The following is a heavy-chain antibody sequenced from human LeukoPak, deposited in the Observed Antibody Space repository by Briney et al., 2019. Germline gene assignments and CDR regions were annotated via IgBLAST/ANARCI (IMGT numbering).Heavy chain of an antibody. CDR1: GFNFSSYW. Sequence: GGSLRLSCAASGFNFSSYWMSWVRQAPGKGLEWVANIKQDGSEKYYVDSVKDRFTISRDNAKNSLYLQMNSLRAEDTAVYYCARDVYCSGGSCYMPFDYWGQGTLVTVSS. CDR2: IKQDGSEK. CDR3: ARDVYCSGGSCYMPFDY. J-gene: IGHJ4*02. V-gene: IGHV3-7*03. D-gene: IGHD2-15*01.